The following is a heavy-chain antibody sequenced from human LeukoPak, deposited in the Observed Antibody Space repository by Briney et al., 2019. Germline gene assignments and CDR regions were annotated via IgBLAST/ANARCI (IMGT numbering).Heavy chain of an antibody. V-gene: IGHV3-48*01. D-gene: IGHD1-1*01. CDR1: GFTFSSYS. J-gene: IGHJ4*02. CDR3: ARGRGTSVYFDS. CDR2: ISSSGSAF. Sequence: GGSLRLSCAASGFTFSSYSVNWVRQAPGKGLEWISYISSSGSAFYYADSVKGRFTISRDSAQNSLSLQMSSLRVEDTAVYYCARGRGTSVYFDSWGQGTLVTVSS.